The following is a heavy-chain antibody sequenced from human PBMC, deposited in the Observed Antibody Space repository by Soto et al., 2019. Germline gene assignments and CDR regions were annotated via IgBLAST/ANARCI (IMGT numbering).Heavy chain of an antibody. V-gene: IGHV1-3*01. D-gene: IGHD3-16*01. CDR1: GYTFSSNS. Sequence: QVQLVQSGAEVKKPGASVKVSCKASGYTFSSNSIHWVRQAPGQGFEWMGWINAGNDNTKYSQKCPGRVTLTRDTSASTVYMGMSSLRSEDTAVYYCLIKPHGLITTLGLNYWGQGTLVTVSS. CDR3: LIKPHGLITTLGLNY. CDR2: INAGNDNT. J-gene: IGHJ4*02.